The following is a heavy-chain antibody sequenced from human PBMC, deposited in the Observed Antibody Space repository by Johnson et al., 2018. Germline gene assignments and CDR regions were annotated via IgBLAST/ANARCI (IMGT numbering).Heavy chain of an antibody. V-gene: IGHV3-11*06. CDR1: GFTFSDYY. CDR3: ARSQSAYYGDYVGAEYFQH. Sequence: QLVESGGGQVKPGGSLRLSCAASGFTFSDYYMSWIRQAPGKGLEWVSYISSSSSYIYNADSMKGRFTISRDNAKNSLHLQMNSLRAEDTAVYYCARSQSAYYGDYVGAEYFQHWGQGTLVTVSS. J-gene: IGHJ1*01. D-gene: IGHD4-17*01. CDR2: ISSSSSYI.